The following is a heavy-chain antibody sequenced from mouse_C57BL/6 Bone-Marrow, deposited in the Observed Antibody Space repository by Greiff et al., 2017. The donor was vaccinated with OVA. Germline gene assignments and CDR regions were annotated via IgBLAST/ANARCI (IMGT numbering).Heavy chain of an antibody. J-gene: IGHJ3*01. CDR2: IRNKANNHAT. Sequence: EVQRVESGGGLVQPGGSMKLSCAASGFTFSDAWMDWVRQSPEKGLEWVAEIRNKANNHATYYAESVKGRFTISRDDSKSSVYLQMNSLRAEDTGSYYCTTRGYYGSSYGFAYWGQGTLVTVSA. CDR1: GFTFSDAW. CDR3: TTRGYYGSSYGFAY. V-gene: IGHV6-6*01. D-gene: IGHD1-1*01.